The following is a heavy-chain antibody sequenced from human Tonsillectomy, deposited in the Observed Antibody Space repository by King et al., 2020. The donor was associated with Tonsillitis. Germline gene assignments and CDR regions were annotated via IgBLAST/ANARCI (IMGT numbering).Heavy chain of an antibody. CDR1: GFTFSSYA. Sequence: VQLVESGGGSVQPGGSLRLSCAASGFTFSSYAMSWVRQAPGKGLEWVSAISGSGGSTYYADSVKGRLTISRDNSKNTLDLQMNSLRAEDTAVYYCAKSLRGGITMAGTIDYWGQGTLVTVSS. CDR3: AKSLRGGITMAGTIDY. CDR2: ISGSGGST. D-gene: IGHD6-19*01. V-gene: IGHV3-23*04. J-gene: IGHJ4*02.